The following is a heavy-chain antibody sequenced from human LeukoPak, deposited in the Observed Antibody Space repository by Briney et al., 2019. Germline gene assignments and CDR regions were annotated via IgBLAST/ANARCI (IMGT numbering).Heavy chain of an antibody. CDR2: IKQGGREE. V-gene: IGHV3-7*03. CDR3: ARDNGGWFDT. D-gene: IGHD3-10*01. CDR1: EFIFSEYW. J-gene: IGHJ5*02. Sequence: GGSLRLSCVASEFIFSEYWMSWVRQAPGKGLEGVANIKQGGREEKYGSSVKGRFAISRDDAKSTLYLQMDSLSGDDTAVYYCARDNGGWFDTWGRGTLVTVSS.